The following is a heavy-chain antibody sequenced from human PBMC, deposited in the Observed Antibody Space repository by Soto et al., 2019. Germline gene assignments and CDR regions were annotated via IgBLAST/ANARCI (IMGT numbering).Heavy chain of an antibody. Sequence: GGSLRLSCAASGFTFSGSAMHWVRQASGKGLEWVGRIGSKANNYATAYAASVKGRFTISRDDSKNTAYLQMNSLRADDTAVYYCARDMSGGTYNYYYGMDVWGQGTTVTVSS. CDR1: GFTFSGSA. D-gene: IGHD1-26*01. CDR2: IGSKANNYAT. V-gene: IGHV3-73*01. CDR3: ARDMSGGTYNYYYGMDV. J-gene: IGHJ6*02.